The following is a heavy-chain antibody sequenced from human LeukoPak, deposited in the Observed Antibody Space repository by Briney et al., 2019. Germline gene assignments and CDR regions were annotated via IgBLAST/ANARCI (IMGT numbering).Heavy chain of an antibody. D-gene: IGHD3-9*01. V-gene: IGHV3-21*01. CDR1: GFTFSSYS. CDR3: ARDLEVRYFDWLFQGLDY. CDR2: ITSSSSYI. J-gene: IGHJ4*02. Sequence: GSLRLSCAASGFTFSSYSMNWVRQAPGKGLEWVSSITSSSSYIYYADSVKGRFTISRDNAKNSLYLQMNSLRAEDTAVYYCARDLEVRYFDWLFQGLDYWGQGTLVTVSS.